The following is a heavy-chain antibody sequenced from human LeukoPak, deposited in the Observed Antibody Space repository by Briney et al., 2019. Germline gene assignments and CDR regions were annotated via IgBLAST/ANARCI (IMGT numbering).Heavy chain of an antibody. CDR1: GFTFSPYG. J-gene: IGHJ6*02. D-gene: IGHD1-26*01. CDR3: AKEVGYGMDV. Sequence: GRSLRLSCAASGFTFSPYGFLWVRQALGKGLEWVAVIPYDGSYKYYADSVKGRFTISRDNSKNTLYLQMNTLRAEDTAVYYCAKEVGYGMDVWGQGTTVTVSS. V-gene: IGHV3-30*18. CDR2: IPYDGSYK.